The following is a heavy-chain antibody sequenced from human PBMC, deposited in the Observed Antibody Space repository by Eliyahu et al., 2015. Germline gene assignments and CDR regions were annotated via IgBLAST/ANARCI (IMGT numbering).Heavy chain of an antibody. CDR3: AKDPRYFEWFPRVGMDV. J-gene: IGHJ6*02. D-gene: IGHD3-3*01. CDR2: GGNI. Sequence: GGNIYYAESVKGRFTISRDNSKNTVDLQMNSLRGEDTAVYYCAKDPRYFEWFPRVGMDVWGQGTTVTVSS. V-gene: IGHV3-66*01.